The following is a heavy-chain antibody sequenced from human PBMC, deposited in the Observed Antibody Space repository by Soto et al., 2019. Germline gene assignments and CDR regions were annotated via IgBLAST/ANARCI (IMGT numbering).Heavy chain of an antibody. V-gene: IGHV1-69*13. CDR3: ARDRTDNYYYDVMDL. Sequence: SVKVSCKASGGTFSSYAISWVRQAPGQGLEWMGGIIPIFGTANYAQKFQGRVTITADESTSTAYMELSSLRSEDTAVYYCARDRTDNYYYDVMDLWSQGTTVTVSS. CDR2: IIPIFGTA. CDR1: GGTFSSYA. J-gene: IGHJ6*02.